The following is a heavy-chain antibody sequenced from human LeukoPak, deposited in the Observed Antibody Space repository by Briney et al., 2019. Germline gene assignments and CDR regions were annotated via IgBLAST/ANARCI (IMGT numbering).Heavy chain of an antibody. CDR2: ISWNNGSI. Sequence: PGSSLTLPCPPSGFTFHHYAMHWVRQAPGKGLDWVSGISWNNGSIGYADSVKGRFTISRDNAKNSLYLQMNSLRAEDTALYYCAKSVGYYYDSSGYPLYYFDYWGQGTLVTVSS. V-gene: IGHV3-9*01. J-gene: IGHJ4*02. CDR3: AKSVGYYYDSSGYPLYYFDY. CDR1: GFTFHHYA. D-gene: IGHD3-22*01.